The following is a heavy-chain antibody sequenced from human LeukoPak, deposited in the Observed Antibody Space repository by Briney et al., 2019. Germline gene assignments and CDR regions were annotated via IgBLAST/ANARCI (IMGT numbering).Heavy chain of an antibody. CDR3: ARGRGIAVAGTVYYYGMDV. V-gene: IGHV4-39*07. D-gene: IGHD6-19*01. CDR1: GGSISSSSYY. CDR2: INHSGST. Sequence: SETLSLTCTVSGGSISSSSYYWGWLRQPPGKGLEWIGEINHSGSTNYNPSLKSRVTISVDTSKNQFSLKLSSVTAADTAVYYCARGRGIAVAGTVYYYGMDVWGQGTTVTVSS. J-gene: IGHJ6*02.